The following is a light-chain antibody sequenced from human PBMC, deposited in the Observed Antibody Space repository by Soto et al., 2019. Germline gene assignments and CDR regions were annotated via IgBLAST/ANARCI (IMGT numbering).Light chain of an antibody. V-gene: IGKV3-15*01. CDR2: GAS. J-gene: IGKJ4*01. CDR1: QSVSSN. CDR3: QQYYNWPRT. Sequence: EIVMTQSPATLSVSPGERATLSCRASQSVSSNLAWYQQKPGQAPRLLIYGASPRATGIPARFSGSGSGTEFTLTISSLHSEDFAVYYCQQYYNWPRTFGGGTKVEIK.